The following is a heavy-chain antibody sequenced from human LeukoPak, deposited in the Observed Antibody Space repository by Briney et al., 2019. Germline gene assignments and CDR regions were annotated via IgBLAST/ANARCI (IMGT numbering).Heavy chain of an antibody. Sequence: ASVTVSCKASGFTYNTYYLYWMRQAPGQGLEWMGWTRLRDGGTIYAQRFQDRFIMTTDPSTNTASMELRSLTSDDTAVYFCARADWVGSGHAGFYSDYWGQGTLVTVSS. CDR1: GFTYNTYY. V-gene: IGHV1-2*02. D-gene: IGHD5-12*01. CDR2: TRLRDGGT. CDR3: ARADWVGSGHAGFYSDY. J-gene: IGHJ4*02.